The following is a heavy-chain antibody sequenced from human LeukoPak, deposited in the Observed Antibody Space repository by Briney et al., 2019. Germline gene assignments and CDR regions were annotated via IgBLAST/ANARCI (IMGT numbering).Heavy chain of an antibody. V-gene: IGHV1-46*01. CDR1: GYTFTSYY. CDR2: INPSGGST. J-gene: IGHJ4*02. D-gene: IGHD2-15*01. Sequence: GASVKVSCKASGYTFTSYYMHWVRQAPGQGLEWMGIINPSGGSTSYAQKFQGRVTMTRDMSTSTVYMELSSLRSEDTAVYYCAREDSYCSGGSCYSFDYWGQGTLVTVSS. CDR3: AREDSYCSGGSCYSFDY.